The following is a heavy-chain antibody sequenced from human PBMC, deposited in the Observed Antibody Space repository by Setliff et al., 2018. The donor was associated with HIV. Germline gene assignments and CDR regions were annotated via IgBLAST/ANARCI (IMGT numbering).Heavy chain of an antibody. CDR2: INPSGAIT. J-gene: IGHJ6*03. V-gene: IGHV1-46*01. CDR1: GHIFTSYY. CDR3: ARDSEYSSVTWERYYYQYMDV. D-gene: IGHD6-19*01. Sequence: ASVKVSCKASGHIFTSYYVHWVRQAPGQGLEWMGIINPSGAITSYAQKFQGRVTMTRDMSTSTVYMELSSLRSEDTAVYYCARDSEYSSVTWERYYYQYMDVWGKGTTVTVSS.